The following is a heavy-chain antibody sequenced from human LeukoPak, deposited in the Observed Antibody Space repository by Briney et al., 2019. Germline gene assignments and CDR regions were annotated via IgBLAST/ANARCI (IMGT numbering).Heavy chain of an antibody. CDR1: GGSISSSNW. J-gene: IGHJ4*02. V-gene: IGHV4-4*02. Sequence: SETLSLTCAVSGGSISSSNWWSWVRPPPGKGLEWIGEIYRSGSTNYNPSLKSRVTISVDKSKNQFSLKLSSVTAADTAVYYCARSGGEPTLRGFDYWGQGTLVTVS. D-gene: IGHD3-16*01. CDR2: IYRSGST. CDR3: ARSGGEPTLRGFDY.